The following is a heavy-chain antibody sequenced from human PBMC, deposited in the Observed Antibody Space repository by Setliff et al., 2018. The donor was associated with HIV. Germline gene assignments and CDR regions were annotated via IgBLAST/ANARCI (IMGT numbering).Heavy chain of an antibody. CDR3: AADNYNCNSFDS. D-gene: IGHD3-3*01. J-gene: IGHJ4*02. CDR1: GYIFTDYY. CDR2: INPNGGYT. V-gene: IGHV1-2*02. Sequence: GASVKVSCKASGYIFTDYYIHWVRQAPGQGLEWMGWINPNGGYTNYAQKFLGRVTMTQDTSFTTAYLELSRLGPDDTAVYYCAADNYNCNSFDSWGQGSLVTVSS.